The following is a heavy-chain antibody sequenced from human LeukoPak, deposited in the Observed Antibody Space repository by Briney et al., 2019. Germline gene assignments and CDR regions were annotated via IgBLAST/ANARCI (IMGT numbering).Heavy chain of an antibody. Sequence: GGSLRLSCAASGFTFSSYAMHWVRQAPGKGLEWVAVISYDGSNKYYADSVKGRFTISRDNSKNTLYLQMNSLRAEGTAVYYCAREKPEDYYDSSGYSGYFDYWGQGTLVTVSS. J-gene: IGHJ4*02. V-gene: IGHV3-30*04. CDR3: AREKPEDYYDSSGYSGYFDY. D-gene: IGHD3-22*01. CDR2: ISYDGSNK. CDR1: GFTFSSYA.